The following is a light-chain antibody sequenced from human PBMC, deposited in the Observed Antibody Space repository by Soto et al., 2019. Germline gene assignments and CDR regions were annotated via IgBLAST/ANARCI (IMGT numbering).Light chain of an antibody. CDR3: QQYGSSPST. V-gene: IGKV3-20*01. Sequence: EIVLTQSPGTLSLSPGERATLSCRASQSVSNNYLAWYQQKPGQAPRLLIYGASSRATGIPDRFGGSGSGTDFTLSISRLEPEDFAVYYCQQYGSSPSTFGQGTKVEIK. CDR2: GAS. J-gene: IGKJ1*01. CDR1: QSVSNNY.